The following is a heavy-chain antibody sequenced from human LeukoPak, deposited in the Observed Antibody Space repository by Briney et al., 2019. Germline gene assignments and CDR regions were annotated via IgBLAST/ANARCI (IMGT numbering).Heavy chain of an antibody. CDR3: ARDLLAASDAFDI. Sequence: GGSLRLSCAASGFTFSSYSMNWVRQAPGKGLEWVSSISSSSSYIYYADSVKGRFTISRDNAKNSLYLQMNSLRAEDTAVYYCARDLLAASDAFDIWGQGTMVTVSS. CDR2: ISSSSSYI. D-gene: IGHD2-15*01. V-gene: IGHV3-21*01. CDR1: GFTFSSYS. J-gene: IGHJ3*02.